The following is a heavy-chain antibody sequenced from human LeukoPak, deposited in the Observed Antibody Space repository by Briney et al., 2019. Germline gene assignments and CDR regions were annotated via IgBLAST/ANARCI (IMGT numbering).Heavy chain of an antibody. D-gene: IGHD3-10*01. CDR3: ARDGGLWFGELKVNYMDV. J-gene: IGHJ6*03. CDR1: GYTFTSYA. V-gene: IGHV7-4-1*02. CDR2: INTNTGNP. Sequence: GASVKISCKASGYTFTSYAMNWVRQAPGQGLEWMGWINTNTGNPTYAQGFTGRFVFSLDTSVSTAYLQISSLKAEDTAVYYCARDGGLWFGELKVNYMDVWGKGTTVTVSS.